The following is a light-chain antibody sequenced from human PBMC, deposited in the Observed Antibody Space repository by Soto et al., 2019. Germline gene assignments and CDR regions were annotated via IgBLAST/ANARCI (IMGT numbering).Light chain of an antibody. CDR2: AAV. Sequence: PFSLSASVGDRVTITCRASQSISSYLHWYQQKPGKPPKLLIYAAVSLQSGIPSRFSAYGSGTDFTLTISSPQPEDFATYYCQQTYSSPQWTFGQGTKVDIK. CDR1: QSISSY. CDR3: QQTYSSPQWT. V-gene: IGKV1-39*01. J-gene: IGKJ1*01.